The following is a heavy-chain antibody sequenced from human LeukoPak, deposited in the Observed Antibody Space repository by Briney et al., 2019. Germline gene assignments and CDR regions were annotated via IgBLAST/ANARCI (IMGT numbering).Heavy chain of an antibody. CDR2: IYYSGST. CDR1: GGSISSYY. CDR3: ARETTVSGFY. Sequence: SETRSLTCTVSGGSISSYYWSWIRQPPGKGLEWIGYIYYSGSTNYNPSLKSRVTISVDTSKNQFSLKLSSVTAADTAVYYCARETTVSGFYWGQGTLVTVSS. J-gene: IGHJ4*02. D-gene: IGHD4-11*01. V-gene: IGHV4-59*12.